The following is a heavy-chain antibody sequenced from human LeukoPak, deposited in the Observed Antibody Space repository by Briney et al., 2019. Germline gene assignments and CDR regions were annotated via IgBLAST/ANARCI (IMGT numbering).Heavy chain of an antibody. CDR3: ARDYGGNIRGYFDY. J-gene: IGHJ4*02. D-gene: IGHD4-23*01. CDR2: IGASGADT. CDR1: GFTFGSYA. V-gene: IGHV3-23*01. Sequence: PGGSLRLSCEASGFTFGSYAMTWVRQAPGKGLDWVSVIGASGADTYYADSVKGRFTISRDNSKNTLYLQMNSLRVEDTAVYYCARDYGGNIRGYFDYWGQGTLVTVSS.